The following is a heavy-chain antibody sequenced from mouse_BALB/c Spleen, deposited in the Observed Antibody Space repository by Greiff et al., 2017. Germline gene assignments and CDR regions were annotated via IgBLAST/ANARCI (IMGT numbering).Heavy chain of an antibody. CDR2: ISSGGGST. V-gene: IGHV5-12-1*01. D-gene: IGHD1-1*01. Sequence: EVHLVESGGGLVKPGGSLKLSCAASGFAFSSYDMSWVRQTPEKRLEWVAYISSGGGSTYYPDTVKGRFTISRDNAKNTLYLQMSSLKSEDTAMYYCARRYYGSSYWYFDVWGAGTTVTVSS. CDR3: ARRYYGSSYWYFDV. CDR1: GFAFSSYD. J-gene: IGHJ1*01.